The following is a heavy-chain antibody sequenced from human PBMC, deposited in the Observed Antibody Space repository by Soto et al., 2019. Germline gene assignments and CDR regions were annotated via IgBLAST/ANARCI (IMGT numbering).Heavy chain of an antibody. V-gene: IGHV2-5*02. J-gene: IGHJ4*02. D-gene: IGHD3-10*01. CDR2: IYWDDEQ. CDR3: ARSPDYYGPAFDY. Sequence: QITLRESGPTLLRPTQTLTLTCSISGFSLTTNGLGVGWIRQPPGKALEWLALIYWDDEQRYSPSLRSRLTITKETSRNEVVLTLTDVDPVDTATYYCARSPDYYGPAFDYWGQGILVTVSS. CDR1: GFSLTTNGLG.